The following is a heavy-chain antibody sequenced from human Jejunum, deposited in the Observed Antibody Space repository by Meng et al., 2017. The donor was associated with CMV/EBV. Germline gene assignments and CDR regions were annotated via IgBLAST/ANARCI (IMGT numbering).Heavy chain of an antibody. CDR1: GVSFSSDN. D-gene: IGHD4-17*01. CDR2: ISTSSSYI. V-gene: IGHV3-21*01. Sequence: SGVSFSSDNMNGVRQAPGKGLKWVSSISTSSSYIYYADSLKGRFTISRDNAKNSLYLQMNSLRAEDTAVYYCARDGTYGDPNYFDYWGQGTLVTVSS. J-gene: IGHJ4*02. CDR3: ARDGTYGDPNYFDY.